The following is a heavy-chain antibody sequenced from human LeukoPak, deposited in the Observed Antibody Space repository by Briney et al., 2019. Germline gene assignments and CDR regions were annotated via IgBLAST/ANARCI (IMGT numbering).Heavy chain of an antibody. CDR1: GFTFGKYW. V-gene: IGHV3-7*03. J-gene: IGHJ4*02. CDR2: IKLDGSEK. Sequence: SGGSLRLSCVASGFTFGKYWMSWVRQVPGKGLEWVANIKLDGSEKNYVDSVKGRFTISRDNTKNSLYLQMNSLRVEDTAVFYCARDQYDTWSRRGNFDSWGQGTLVIVSS. CDR3: ARDQYDTWSRRGNFDS. D-gene: IGHD3-3*01.